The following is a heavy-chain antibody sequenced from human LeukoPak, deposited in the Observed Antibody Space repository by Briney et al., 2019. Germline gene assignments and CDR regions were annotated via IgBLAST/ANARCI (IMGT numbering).Heavy chain of an antibody. CDR2: ISGNNDNP. CDR1: GYTFSNFG. Sequence: ASVKVSCKASGYTFSNFGISWVRQAPGQGLEWMGWISGNNDNPNYGQNFQGRFTVTSGSSTSTAYMELRNLGSDDTAVYYCARDGTSTDDYWGQGTLVTVSS. CDR3: ARDGTSTDDY. D-gene: IGHD2-2*01. J-gene: IGHJ4*02. V-gene: IGHV1-18*01.